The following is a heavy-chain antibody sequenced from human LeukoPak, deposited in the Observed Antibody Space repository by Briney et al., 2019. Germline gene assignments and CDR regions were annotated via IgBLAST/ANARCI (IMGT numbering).Heavy chain of an antibody. CDR3: AREIMVRGVITYYFDY. CDR2: IYTSGST. Sequence: SQTLSLTCTVSGGSISSGSYYWSWIRQPAGKGVEWIGRIYTSGSTNYNPSLKSRVTISVDTSKNQFSLKLSSVTAADTAVYYCAREIMVRGVITYYFDYWGQGTLVTVSS. V-gene: IGHV4-61*02. J-gene: IGHJ4*02. CDR1: GGSISSGSYY. D-gene: IGHD3-10*01.